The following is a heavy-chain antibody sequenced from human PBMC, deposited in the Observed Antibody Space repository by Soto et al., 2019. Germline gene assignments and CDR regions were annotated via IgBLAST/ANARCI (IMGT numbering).Heavy chain of an antibody. CDR3: ATMGTPATGLYYFDF. D-gene: IGHD2-15*01. CDR1: GGSISSGNYY. J-gene: IGHJ4*02. CDR2: ISYSGSA. Sequence: QVQLQESGPGLVKPSQTLSLTCTVSGGSISSGNYYWSWIRQPPGKGLEWIGFISYSGSAHYNPSLKSRVNMSVDTSKKQFSLNLSFVTAADTAVYYCATMGTPATGLYYFDFWGQGTLSTVSS. V-gene: IGHV4-30-4*01.